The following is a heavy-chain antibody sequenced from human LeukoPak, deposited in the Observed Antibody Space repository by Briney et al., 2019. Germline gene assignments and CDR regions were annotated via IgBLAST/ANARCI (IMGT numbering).Heavy chain of an antibody. CDR1: GFTFSNAW. CDR2: ISGSGGST. V-gene: IGHV3-23*01. J-gene: IGHJ4*02. D-gene: IGHD6-19*01. CDR3: AKLGSGWYYGY. Sequence: GGSLRLSCAASGFTFSNAWMSWVRQAPGKGLEWVSAISGSGGSTYYADSVKGRFTISRDNSKNTLYLQMNSLRAEDTAVYYCAKLGSGWYYGYWGQGTLVTVSS.